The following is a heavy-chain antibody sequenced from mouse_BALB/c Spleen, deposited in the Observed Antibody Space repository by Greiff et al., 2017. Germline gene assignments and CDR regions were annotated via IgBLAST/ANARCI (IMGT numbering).Heavy chain of an antibody. CDR2: ISYDGSN. D-gene: IGHD2-4*01. V-gene: IGHV3-6*02. CDR1: GYSITSGYY. Sequence: VQLQESGPGLVKPSQSLSLTCSVTGYSITSGYYWNWIRQFPGNKLEWMGYISYDGSNNYNPSLKNRISITRDTSKNQFFLKLNSVTTEDTATYYCARVGLPYAMDYWGQGTSVTVSS. CDR3: ARVGLPYAMDY. J-gene: IGHJ4*01.